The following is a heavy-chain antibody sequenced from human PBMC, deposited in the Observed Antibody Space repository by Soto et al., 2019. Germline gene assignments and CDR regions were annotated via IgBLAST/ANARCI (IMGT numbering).Heavy chain of an antibody. CDR1: GGSTSSDNY. Sequence: TLSLTCTVSGGSTSSDNYWSWIRQPPGKGLEWIGHIYYSGNTDYNPSLKSRLAISIDTSKNQFSLKLSSVTAADTAVYFCAREGGESSDGLYYFDSWGQGSLVTVSS. CDR3: AREGGESSDGLYYFDS. D-gene: IGHD3-16*01. CDR2: IYYSGNT. V-gene: IGHV4-30-4*01. J-gene: IGHJ4*02.